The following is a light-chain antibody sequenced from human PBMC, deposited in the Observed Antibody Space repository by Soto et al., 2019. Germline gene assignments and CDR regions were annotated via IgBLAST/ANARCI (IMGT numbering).Light chain of an antibody. Sequence: EIALTQSPGTLSLSPGERATLSCRASQSVSSSYLAWYQQKPGQAPRLLIYGASTRATGIPDRFSGSGSGTDFTLPISKLEPEDFAVYYWQQYGSSPWTFGQGTKVEIK. CDR2: GAS. V-gene: IGKV3-20*01. CDR3: QQYGSSPWT. J-gene: IGKJ1*01. CDR1: QSVSSSY.